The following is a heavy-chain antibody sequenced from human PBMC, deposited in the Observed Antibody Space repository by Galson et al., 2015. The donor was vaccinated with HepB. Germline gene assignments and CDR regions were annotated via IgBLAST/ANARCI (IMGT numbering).Heavy chain of an antibody. CDR3: ARAAYCSSTSCYKWGSFDI. Sequence: SLRLSCAASEFTISSNFMTWVRQAPGKGLEWVSVIYRNGSTYYADSVKGRFTISRDNSKNTLYLQMSSLRAEDTAVYYCARAAYCSSTSCYKWGSFDIWGQGTMVTVSS. V-gene: IGHV3-53*01. CDR1: EFTISSNF. CDR2: IYRNGST. D-gene: IGHD2-2*02. J-gene: IGHJ3*02.